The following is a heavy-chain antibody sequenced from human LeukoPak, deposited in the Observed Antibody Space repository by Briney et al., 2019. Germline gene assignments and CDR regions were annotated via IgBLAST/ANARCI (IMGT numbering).Heavy chain of an antibody. CDR3: ARGDYYDSSGYALY. V-gene: IGHV1-8*01. CDR2: MNPNSGNT. J-gene: IGHJ4*02. Sequence: ASVKVSCKASGYTFTSYDINWVRQATGQGLEWMGWMNPNSGNTGYAQKFQGRVTMTRNTSISTAYMELRSLRSDDTAVYYCARGDYYDSSGYALYWGQGTLVTVSS. D-gene: IGHD3-22*01. CDR1: GYTFTSYD.